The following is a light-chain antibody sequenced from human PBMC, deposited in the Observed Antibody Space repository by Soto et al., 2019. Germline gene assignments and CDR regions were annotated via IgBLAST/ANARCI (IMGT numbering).Light chain of an antibody. CDR1: DKMSRY. J-gene: IGKJ1*01. CDR2: AAS. Sequence: DIQLIQSPSSLSASVGDRVTITCRANDKMSRYLNWYQQKPGKAPKLLIYAASNLQSGVPSRFSGSGSGADFILTISSVQPEDSSTYYCQQSYSTPRTFGQGTKVEVK. CDR3: QQSYSTPRT. V-gene: IGKV1-39*01.